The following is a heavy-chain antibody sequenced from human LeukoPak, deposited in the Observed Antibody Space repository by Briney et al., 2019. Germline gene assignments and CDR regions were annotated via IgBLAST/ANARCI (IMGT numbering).Heavy chain of an antibody. V-gene: IGHV3-23*01. Sequence: AGGSLRLSCAASGFTFSSYAMSWVRQAPGKGLEWVSAISGSGGSTYYADSVKGRFTISRDNSKNTLYLQMNSLRAEDTVVYYCAKDRAAVAGYDAFDIWGQGTMVTVSS. CDR1: GFTFSSYA. CDR3: AKDRAAVAGYDAFDI. CDR2: ISGSGGST. J-gene: IGHJ3*02. D-gene: IGHD6-19*01.